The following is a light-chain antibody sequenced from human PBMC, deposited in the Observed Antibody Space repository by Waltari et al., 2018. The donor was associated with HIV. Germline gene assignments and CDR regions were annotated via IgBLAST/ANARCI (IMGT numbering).Light chain of an antibody. V-gene: IGKV3-11*01. CDR3: QQRSNWPIT. CDR1: QSVISY. Sequence: EIVLTQSPATLSLSPGERATLSCRASQSVISYLAWYQQKPGQAPRLLINDASNNATGIPARFSGGGAGTAVTITTSSREPEDFAVYYCQQRSNWPITFGRGTRLEIK. J-gene: IGKJ5*01. CDR2: DAS.